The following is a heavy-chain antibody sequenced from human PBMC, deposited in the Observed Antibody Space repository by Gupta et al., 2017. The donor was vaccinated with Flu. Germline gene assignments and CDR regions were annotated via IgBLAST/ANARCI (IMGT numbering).Heavy chain of an antibody. J-gene: IGHJ5*02. V-gene: IGHV4-34*01. D-gene: IGHD1-26*01. Sequence: NGYFWSWIRQSPGKGLEWIAEINHRGEINYNPSLKSRVIISGDTSKNQFSLRVTSMTAADTGVYYCAKNSPELVGGNWFDPWGQGTLVTVSS. CDR2: INHRGEI. CDR3: AKNSPELVGGNWFDP. CDR1: NGYF.